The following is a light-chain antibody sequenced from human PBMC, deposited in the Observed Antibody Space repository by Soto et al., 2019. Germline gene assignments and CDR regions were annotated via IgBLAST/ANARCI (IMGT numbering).Light chain of an antibody. Sequence: DIQMTQSPSILAASVGDRVTITCRASQTISNWLAWYQQKPGKAPELLIYDASSLKSGVPSRFSGSGSGTVITLTITSLQPDDFATYYCQHFSSYSTSMFGQGTKVEIK. CDR1: QTISNW. CDR2: DAS. J-gene: IGKJ1*01. V-gene: IGKV1-5*01. CDR3: QHFSSYSTSM.